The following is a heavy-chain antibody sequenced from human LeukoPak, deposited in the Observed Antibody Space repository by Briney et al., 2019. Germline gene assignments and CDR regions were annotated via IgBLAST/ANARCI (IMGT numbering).Heavy chain of an antibody. CDR1: GFSFSNAW. CDR2: IKTEIDGGTI. V-gene: IGHV3-15*01. J-gene: IGHJ6*02. Sequence: GGSLRLSCAASGFSFSNAWMSWVRQTPGKGLEWVGRIKTEIDGGTIDYAAPVKGRFTISRDDSKNTLYLQMNNLKTEDTAVYYCNTVDSGRYPTDYYGLDVWGQGTTVTVSS. CDR3: NTVDSGRYPTDYYGLDV. D-gene: IGHD6-19*01.